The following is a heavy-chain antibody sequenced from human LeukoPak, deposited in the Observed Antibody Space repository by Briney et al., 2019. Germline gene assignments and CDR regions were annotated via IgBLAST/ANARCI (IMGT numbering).Heavy chain of an antibody. CDR3: ARATEENDY. J-gene: IGHJ4*02. Sequence: SETLSLTCAVYGGSFSGYYWSWIRQPPGKGLEWIGEINHSGSTNYNPSLKSRVTISVDTSKNQFSLKLSSVTAADTAVYYCARATEENDYWGQGTLVTVSS. V-gene: IGHV4-34*01. CDR1: GGSFSGYY. CDR2: INHSGST. D-gene: IGHD4-17*01.